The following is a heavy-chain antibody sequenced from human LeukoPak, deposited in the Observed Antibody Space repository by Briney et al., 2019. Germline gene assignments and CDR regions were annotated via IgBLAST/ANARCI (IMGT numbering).Heavy chain of an antibody. J-gene: IGHJ4*02. V-gene: IGHV1-18*04. CDR1: GYTFTNYG. Sequence: GASVKVSCKASGYTFTNYGISWVRQAPGQGLEWMGWISTNKGNTVYAQNLQGRVTMTIDTSTSTVYMELSSLRSEDTAVYYCARGGCGDSAAPFDDWGQGTLVPVSS. CDR3: ARGGCGDSAAPFDD. CDR2: ISTNKGNT. D-gene: IGHD2-21*02.